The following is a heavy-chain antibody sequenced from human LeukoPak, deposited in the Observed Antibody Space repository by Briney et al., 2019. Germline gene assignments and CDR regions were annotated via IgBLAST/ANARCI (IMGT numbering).Heavy chain of an antibody. V-gene: IGHV3-21*04. D-gene: IGHD6-13*01. J-gene: IGHJ4*02. CDR3: ARPYSSSLFPPPHADY. CDR2: ISTTSSYM. CDR1: GFTFSSYG. Sequence: GGSLRLSCAASGFTFSSYGMNWVRQAPGKGLEWVSFISTTSSYMYYADSVKGRFTISRDNAKNSLYLQMNSLRAEDTAIYYCARPYSSSLFPPPHADYCGPGTLVTVSS.